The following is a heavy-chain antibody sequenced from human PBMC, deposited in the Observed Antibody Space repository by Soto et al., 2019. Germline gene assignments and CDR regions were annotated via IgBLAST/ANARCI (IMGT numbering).Heavy chain of an antibody. D-gene: IGHD1-26*01. J-gene: IGHJ3*02. CDR1: GFTFSSYS. CDR2: ISSSSSYI. CDR3: ARDKVGADAFDI. Sequence: GSLRLSCAASGFTFSSYSMNWVRQAPGKGLEWVSSISSSSSYIYYADSVKGRFTISRDNAKNSLYLQMNSLRAEDTAVYYCARDKVGADAFDIWGQGTMVTVSS. V-gene: IGHV3-21*01.